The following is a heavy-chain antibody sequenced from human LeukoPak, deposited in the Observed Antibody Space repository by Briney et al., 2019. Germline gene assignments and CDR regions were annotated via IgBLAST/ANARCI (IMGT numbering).Heavy chain of an antibody. V-gene: IGHV4-59*08. D-gene: IGHD2-15*01. Sequence: SETLSLTCTVSGGSISSYYWSWIRQPPGKGLEWIGYIYYRGSTNYNPSLKSRVTISVDTSKNQFSLKLSSVTAADTAVYYCARHLCTGGNCSFDYWGQGTLVTVSS. CDR3: ARHLCTGGNCSFDY. CDR1: GGSISSYY. CDR2: IYYRGST. J-gene: IGHJ4*02.